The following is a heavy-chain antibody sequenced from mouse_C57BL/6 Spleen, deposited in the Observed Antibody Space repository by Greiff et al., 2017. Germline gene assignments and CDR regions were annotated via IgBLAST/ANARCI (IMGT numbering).Heavy chain of an antibody. J-gene: IGHJ4*01. D-gene: IGHD2-1*01. CDR2: IRSKSNNYAT. CDR3: VRGGNYVGYAMDY. V-gene: IGHV10-1*01. CDR1: GFSFNTYA. Sequence: GGGLVQPKGSLKLSCAASGFSFNTYAMNWVRQAPGKGLEWVARIRSKSNNYATYYADSVKDRFTISRDDSESMLYLQMNNLKTEDTAMYYCVRGGNYVGYAMDYWGQGTSVTVSS.